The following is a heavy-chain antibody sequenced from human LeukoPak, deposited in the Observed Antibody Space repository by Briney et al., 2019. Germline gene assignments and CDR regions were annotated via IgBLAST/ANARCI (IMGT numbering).Heavy chain of an antibody. J-gene: IGHJ4*02. CDR3: AREDGSTSSFDY. CDR2: IYYSGNT. Sequence: SETLSLTCPVSGGSITSYYWSWIRQPPGKGLEWIGYIYYSGNTNYNPSLKSRVTISVDTSKNQFSLKLSSVTAADTAVYYCAREDGSTSSFDYWGQGTLVTVSS. V-gene: IGHV4-59*01. D-gene: IGHD5-24*01. CDR1: GGSITSYY.